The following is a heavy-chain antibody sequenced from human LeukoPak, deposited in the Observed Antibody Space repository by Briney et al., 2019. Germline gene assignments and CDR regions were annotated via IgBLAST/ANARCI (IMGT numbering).Heavy chain of an antibody. Sequence: ASVKVSCKASGYTFTGYYMHWVRQAPGQGLEWMGWINPNSGGTNYAQKFQGRVTMTRDTSISTAYMELSRLRSDDTAVYYCARETYSSSWLPYYYYYMDVWGKGTTVTVSS. CDR2: INPNSGGT. J-gene: IGHJ6*03. D-gene: IGHD6-13*01. V-gene: IGHV1-2*02. CDR3: ARETYSSSWLPYYYYYMDV. CDR1: GYTFTGYY.